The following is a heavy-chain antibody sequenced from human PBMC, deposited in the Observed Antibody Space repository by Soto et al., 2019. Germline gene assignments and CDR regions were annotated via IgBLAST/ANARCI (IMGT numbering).Heavy chain of an antibody. CDR2: ISFNGNSL. V-gene: IGHV3-30-3*01. D-gene: IGHD3-9*01. CDR1: EFSFSSYA. CDR3: ARTFDTITYYFDC. Sequence: PGGSLRLSCTASEFSFSSYAMHWIRQSPGKGLEWVAVISFNGNSLHYADSVKDRFTISRDNSKSTLYLQMNNMRTEDTAVYYCARTFDTITYYFDCWGQGTLVTVSS. J-gene: IGHJ4*02.